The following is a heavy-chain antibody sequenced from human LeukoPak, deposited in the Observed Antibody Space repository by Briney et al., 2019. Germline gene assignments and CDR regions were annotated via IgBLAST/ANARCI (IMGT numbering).Heavy chain of an antibody. CDR2: IIPIFGTA. Sequence: GSSVKVSCKASGGTFSSYAISWVRQAPGQGLEWMGGIIPIFGTANYAQKFQGRVTITADESTSTAYMELSSLRSEDTAVYYCARGDYSDALYYYYGMDVWGQGTTVTVSS. J-gene: IGHJ6*02. D-gene: IGHD4-17*01. CDR3: ARGDYSDALYYYYGMDV. V-gene: IGHV1-69*01. CDR1: GGTFSSYA.